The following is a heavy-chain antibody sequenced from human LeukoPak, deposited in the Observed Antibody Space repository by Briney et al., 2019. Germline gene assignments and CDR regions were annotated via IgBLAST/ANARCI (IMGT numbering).Heavy chain of an antibody. J-gene: IGHJ4*02. D-gene: IGHD2-2*01. CDR2: ISSNGGST. CDR3: AREERSYQLLYYFDY. CDR1: GLTFSSYA. Sequence: GGTLRLSCAASGLTFSSYAMQWVRQAPGKGLEYVSAISSNGGSTYYANSVKGRFTIYRDNSKKRLYIQMGSVRAGDMAVYYCAREERSYQLLYYFDYWGQGTLVTVSS. V-gene: IGHV3-64*01.